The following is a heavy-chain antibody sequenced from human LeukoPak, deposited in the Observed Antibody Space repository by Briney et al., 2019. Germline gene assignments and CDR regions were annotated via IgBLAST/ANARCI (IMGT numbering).Heavy chain of an antibody. Sequence: GGSLRLSCAASGFTISSNYMSWVRQARGKGLEWVSVIYSGGSTYYADSVKGRFTISRDNSKNTLYLQMNSLRAEDTAVYYCARDPDYYGMDVWGQGTTVAVSS. CDR3: ARDPDYYGMDV. CDR1: GFTISSNY. J-gene: IGHJ6*02. V-gene: IGHV3-66*02. CDR2: IYSGGST.